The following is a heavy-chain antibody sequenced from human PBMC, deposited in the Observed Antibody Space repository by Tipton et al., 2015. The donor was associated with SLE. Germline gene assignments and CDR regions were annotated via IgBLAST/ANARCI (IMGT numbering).Heavy chain of an antibody. CDR2: LYFSGIT. J-gene: IGHJ5*01. CDR1: GGSISTTSHY. Sequence: TLSLTCFVSGGSISTTSHYWGWIRPSPGKGLEWIASLYFSGITYYNPSLKSRATISVDRSKNDFSLRLTSVTATDTAVYYCARQGFREFDSSFDSWGQGILVTVSS. CDR3: ARQGFREFDSSFDS. D-gene: IGHD3-10*01. V-gene: IGHV4-39*07.